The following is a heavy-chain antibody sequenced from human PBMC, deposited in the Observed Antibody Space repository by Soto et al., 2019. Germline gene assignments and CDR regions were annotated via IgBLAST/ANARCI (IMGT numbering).Heavy chain of an antibody. CDR3: AIGVDSSSHYYYYYGMDV. CDR2: IIPIFGIA. D-gene: IGHD6-13*01. J-gene: IGHJ6*02. CDR1: GGTFSSYA. Sequence: GASVKVSCKASGGTFSSYAISWVRQAPGQGLEWMGGIIPIFGIANYAQKFQGRVTITADESTSTAYMELSSLRSEDTAVYYCAIGVDSSSHYYYYYGMDVWGQGTTVTVSS. V-gene: IGHV1-69*13.